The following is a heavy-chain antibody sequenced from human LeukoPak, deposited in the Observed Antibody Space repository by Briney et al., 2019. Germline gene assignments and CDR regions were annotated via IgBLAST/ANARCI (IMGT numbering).Heavy chain of an antibody. V-gene: IGHV3-11*01. D-gene: IGHD3-3*01. CDR2: ISSSGSTI. Sequence: PWGSLRLSCAASGFTFSDYYMSWIRQAPGKGLEWVSYISSSGSTIYYADSVKGRFTISRDNAKNSLYLQMNSLRAEDTAVYYCASLLEWLPHNYYYGMDVWGQGTTVTVSS. CDR1: GFTFSDYY. CDR3: ASLLEWLPHNYYYGMDV. J-gene: IGHJ6*02.